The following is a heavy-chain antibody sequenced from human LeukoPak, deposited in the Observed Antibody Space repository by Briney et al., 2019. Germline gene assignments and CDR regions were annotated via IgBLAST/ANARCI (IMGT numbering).Heavy chain of an antibody. CDR1: GGSISSGGYY. V-gene: IGHV4-31*03. J-gene: IGHJ4*02. D-gene: IGHD3-10*01. CDR3: ARDQGFGPNRPRGFDY. Sequence: PSETLSLTCTVSGGSISSGGYYWSWIRQHPGKGLEWIGYIYYSGSTYYNPSLKSRVTISVDTSKNQFSLKLSSVTAADTAVYYCARDQGFGPNRPRGFDYWGQGTLVTVSS. CDR2: IYYSGST.